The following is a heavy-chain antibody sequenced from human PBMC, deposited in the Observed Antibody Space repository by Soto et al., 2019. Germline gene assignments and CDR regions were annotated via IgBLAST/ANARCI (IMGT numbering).Heavy chain of an antibody. J-gene: IGHJ6*02. Sequence: ASVKVSCKASGYTFTGYYMHWVRQAPGQGLEWMGWINPNSGGTNYAQKFRGWVTMTRDTSISTAYMELSRLRSDDTAVYYCARAAGTYYYYGMDVWGQGTTVTVSS. CDR3: ARAAGTYYYYGMDV. CDR2: INPNSGGT. D-gene: IGHD6-13*01. CDR1: GYTFTGYY. V-gene: IGHV1-2*04.